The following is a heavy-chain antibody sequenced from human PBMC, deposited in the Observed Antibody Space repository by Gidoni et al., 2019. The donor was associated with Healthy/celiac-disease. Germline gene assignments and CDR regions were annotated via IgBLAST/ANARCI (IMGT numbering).Heavy chain of an antibody. J-gene: IGHJ6*02. Sequence: QLQLVASGGGVVQPGRSLSLSCAASGFTFSRYGLHLVRQSPGKGLEWVAVIWYDGSNKYDADSVKGRFTISRDNSKNTLYLQMNSLRAEDTAVYYCARAYYDLWSGYPEDYGMDVWGQGTTVTVSS. D-gene: IGHD3-3*01. CDR2: IWYDGSNK. CDR3: ARAYYDLWSGYPEDYGMDV. V-gene: IGHV3-33*01. CDR1: GFTFSRYG.